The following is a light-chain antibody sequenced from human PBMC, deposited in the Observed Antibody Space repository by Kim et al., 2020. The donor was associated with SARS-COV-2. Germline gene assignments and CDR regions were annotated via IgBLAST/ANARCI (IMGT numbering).Light chain of an antibody. Sequence: LSPRERTPHYCGASQSVGNTNLGWYQQEPGLAPRLLIYDTSRGDTGIPDRFSGSGSGTDFTLTITRLEPEDFAVYYCQQYGDSATFGGGTKVDIK. V-gene: IGKV3D-20*01. CDR2: DTS. CDR1: QSVGNTN. CDR3: QQYGDSAT. J-gene: IGKJ4*01.